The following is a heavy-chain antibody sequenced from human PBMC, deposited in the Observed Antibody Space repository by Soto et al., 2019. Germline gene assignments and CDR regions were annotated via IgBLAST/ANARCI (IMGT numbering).Heavy chain of an antibody. D-gene: IGHD6-19*01. J-gene: IGHJ6*02. CDR3: ARYRVQSYYYGMDV. CDR1: GYSFTSYW. Sequence: GESLKISCKGSGYSFTSYWISWVRQMPGKGLEWMGRIDPSDSYTNYSPSFQGHVTISTAKSISTAYLQWSSLKASDTAIYYCARYRVQSYYYGMDVWGQGTTVTVSS. V-gene: IGHV5-10-1*01. CDR2: IDPSDSYT.